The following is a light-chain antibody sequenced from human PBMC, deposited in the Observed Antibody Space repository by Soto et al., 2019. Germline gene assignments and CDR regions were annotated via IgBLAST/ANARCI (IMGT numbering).Light chain of an antibody. V-gene: IGKV3-20*01. CDR3: QQYGSSPPRT. J-gene: IGKJ1*01. Sequence: IVLTQTPRTLSLPPGERATLSCRSIQSVSSSYLAWYQQKPGQAPRLLIYGASTRATDVPDRFSGSGSGADFTLSISRLEPEDFAVYYCQQYGSSPPRTFGQGTKVDIK. CDR1: QSVSSSY. CDR2: GAS.